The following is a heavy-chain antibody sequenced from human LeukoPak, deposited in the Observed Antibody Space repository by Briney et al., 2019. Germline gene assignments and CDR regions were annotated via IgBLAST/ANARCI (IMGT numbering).Heavy chain of an antibody. CDR2: KSYDGSNN. V-gene: IGHV3-30*03. D-gene: IGHD6-13*01. CDR1: GFTFINYA. CDR3: ARGDKQQLVPDAFDI. Sequence: GGSLRLSCAASGFTFINYAMHWVRQAPGKGLEWVALKSYDGSNNYYADSVKGRFTISRDNSKNTLYLQMNSLRAEDTAVYYCARGDKQQLVPDAFDIWGQGTMVTVSS. J-gene: IGHJ3*02.